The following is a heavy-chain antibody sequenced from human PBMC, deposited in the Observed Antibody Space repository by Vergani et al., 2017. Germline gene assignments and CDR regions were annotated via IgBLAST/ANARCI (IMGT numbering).Heavy chain of an antibody. J-gene: IGHJ4*02. CDR1: GFTFSSYW. Sequence: EVQLVESGGGLVKPGGSLRLSCAASGFTFSSYWMSWVRQAPGKGLEWVANIKQDGSEKYYVDSVKGRFTISRDNAKNSLYLQMNSLRAEDTAVYYCARDGGYSSGWDFDYWGQGTLVTVSS. CDR2: IKQDGSEK. CDR3: ARDGGYSSGWDFDY. D-gene: IGHD6-19*01. V-gene: IGHV3-7*01.